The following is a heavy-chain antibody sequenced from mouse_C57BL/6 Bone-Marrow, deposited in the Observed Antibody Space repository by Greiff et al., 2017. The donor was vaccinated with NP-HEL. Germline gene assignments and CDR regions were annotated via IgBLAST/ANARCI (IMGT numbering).Heavy chain of an antibody. Sequence: VQLQQSGAELVRPGTSVKMSCKASGYTFTNYWIGWAKQRPGHGLEWIGDIYPGGGYTNYNEKFKGKATLTADKSSSTAYMQFSSLTSEDSAIYYCARCGSSYVPYFDVWGTGTTVTVSS. D-gene: IGHD1-1*01. J-gene: IGHJ1*03. CDR1: GYTFTNYW. V-gene: IGHV1-63*01. CDR2: IYPGGGYT. CDR3: ARCGSSYVPYFDV.